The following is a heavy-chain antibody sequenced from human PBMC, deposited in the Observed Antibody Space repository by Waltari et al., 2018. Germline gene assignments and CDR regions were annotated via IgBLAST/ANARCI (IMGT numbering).Heavy chain of an antibody. J-gene: IGHJ4*02. D-gene: IGHD5-18*01. Sequence: EVQLVESGGGLVQPGGSLRLSCAASGFIFSSYSMNWVRQAPGKGLEWFSCITSRRSISYADCAKSRFTISRDNAKNSLYLQLNSLRDEDTAVYYCAGGLRLDTLWGRGTLVTVSS. V-gene: IGHV3-48*02. CDR2: ITSRRSI. CDR3: AGGLRLDTL. CDR1: GFIFSSYS.